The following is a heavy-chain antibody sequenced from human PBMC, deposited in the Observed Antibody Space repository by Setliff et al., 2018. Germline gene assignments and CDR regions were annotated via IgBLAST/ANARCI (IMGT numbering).Heavy chain of an antibody. Sequence: SETLSLTCTVSGGSISDYYWSWIRQPPGKGLEWLGYIHNRGTTNYNPSLRSRVTMSVDTSKKQFSLTLGSVTAADTAVYYCARARPATIAGVVPGVADFGIDVWGQGTTVTVSS. J-gene: IGHJ6*02. CDR1: GGSISDYY. CDR3: ARARPATIAGVVPGVADFGIDV. CDR2: IHNRGTT. D-gene: IGHD2-2*01. V-gene: IGHV4-59*12.